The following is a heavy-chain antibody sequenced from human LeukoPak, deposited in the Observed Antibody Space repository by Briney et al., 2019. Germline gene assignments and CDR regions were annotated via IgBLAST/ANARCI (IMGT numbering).Heavy chain of an antibody. CDR3: AKKLSTAVAGYNWIDP. J-gene: IGHJ5*02. D-gene: IGHD6-13*01. Sequence: GGSLRLSCSASGFTFSSYSMNWVRQAPGKGLEWVSSISSSSSYIYYADSVKGRFTISRDNAKNSLYLQMNSLRAEDTAAYYCAKKLSTAVAGYNWIDPWGQGTLVTVSS. CDR2: ISSSSSYI. CDR1: GFTFSSYS. V-gene: IGHV3-21*01.